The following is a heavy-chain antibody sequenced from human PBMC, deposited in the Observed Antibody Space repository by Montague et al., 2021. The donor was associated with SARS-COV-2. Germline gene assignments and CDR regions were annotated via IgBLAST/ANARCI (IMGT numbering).Heavy chain of an antibody. CDR3: ARERQDSSGWSTYWYFDL. CDR2: IEGDGSEK. CDR1: GFTFSSYW. J-gene: IGHJ2*01. V-gene: IGHV3-7*01. D-gene: IGHD6-19*01. Sequence: SMSLSCSASGFTFSSYWMSWVRQAPGKGLEWVANIEGDGSEKYYMDSVKGRFTISRDNAKNSLSLQMNSLRAEDTAVYYCARERQDSSGWSTYWYFDLWGRGTLVTVSS.